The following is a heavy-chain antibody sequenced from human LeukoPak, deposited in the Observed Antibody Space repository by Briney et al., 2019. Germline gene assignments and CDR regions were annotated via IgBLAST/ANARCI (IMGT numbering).Heavy chain of an antibody. Sequence: AASVKVSCKASGYTFTSYGISWVRQAPGQGLEWMGWISAYNGNTNYAQKLQGRVTMTTDTSTSTAYMELRSLRSDDTAVYYCARDQSSGWPYYYYGMDVWGQGTTVTVSS. D-gene: IGHD6-19*01. J-gene: IGHJ6*02. CDR1: GYTFTSYG. V-gene: IGHV1-18*01. CDR3: ARDQSSGWPYYYYGMDV. CDR2: ISAYNGNT.